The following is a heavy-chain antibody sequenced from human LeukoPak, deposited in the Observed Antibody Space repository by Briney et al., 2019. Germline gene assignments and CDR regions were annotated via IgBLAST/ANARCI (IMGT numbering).Heavy chain of an antibody. CDR3: ARDNYVGNLDY. Sequence: RGSLRLSCAASGFTFSRYTMHWVRQTPSKGLEWVAIVLYDGSNKYYPDSVKGRFTISRDNSKNTVSLQMNSLRAEDTAVYYCARDNYVGNLDYWGQGTLVTVSS. CDR1: GFTFSRYT. J-gene: IGHJ4*02. CDR2: VLYDGSNK. V-gene: IGHV3-30*04. D-gene: IGHD4-23*01.